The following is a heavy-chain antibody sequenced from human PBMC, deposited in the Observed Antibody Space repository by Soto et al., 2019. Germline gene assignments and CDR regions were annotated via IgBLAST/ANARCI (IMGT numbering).Heavy chain of an antibody. D-gene: IGHD3-22*01. CDR2: IRYDGSNK. Sequence: GGPLRLSCAASGFLFSSYGLHWVRQAPGKGLEWVAVIRYDGSNKYYADSVKGRFTISRDKSKNTLYLQINSLRAEDTAVYYCSTDWSRYDSSGYPDYWGQGTLVTVPQ. V-gene: IGHV3-30*02. CDR1: GFLFSSYG. J-gene: IGHJ4*02. CDR3: STDWSRYDSSGYPDY.